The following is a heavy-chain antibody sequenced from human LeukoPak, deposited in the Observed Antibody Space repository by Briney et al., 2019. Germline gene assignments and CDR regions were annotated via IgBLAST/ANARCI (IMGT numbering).Heavy chain of an antibody. D-gene: IGHD2-15*01. V-gene: IGHV3-30-3*01. CDR2: ISYDGSNK. CDR3: AREDHIVVVVAATAFDY. Sequence: PGRSLRLSCAASGFTFSSYAMHWVRQAPGKGLEWVAVISYDGSNKYYADSVKGRFTISRDNSKNTLYLQMNSLRAEDTAVYYCAREDHIVVVVAATAFDYWGQGTLVTVSS. J-gene: IGHJ4*02. CDR1: GFTFSSYA.